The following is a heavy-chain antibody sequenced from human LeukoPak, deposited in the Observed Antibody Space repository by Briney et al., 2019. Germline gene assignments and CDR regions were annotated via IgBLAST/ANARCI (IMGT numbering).Heavy chain of an antibody. CDR1: GFTFSSYA. Sequence: GGSLRLSCAASGFTFSSYAMSWVRQAPGKGLEWVSAISGSGGSTHYADSVEGRFTISRDNSKNTLYLQMNSLRAEDTAVYYCAKDSIVGATSGVYWGQGTLVTVSS. V-gene: IGHV3-23*01. J-gene: IGHJ4*02. CDR2: ISGSGGST. D-gene: IGHD1-26*01. CDR3: AKDSIVGATSGVY.